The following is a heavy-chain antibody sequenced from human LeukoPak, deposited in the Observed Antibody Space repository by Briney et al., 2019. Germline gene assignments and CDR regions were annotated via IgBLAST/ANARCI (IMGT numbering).Heavy chain of an antibody. CDR3: ARSRDLSIAFDY. V-gene: IGHV2-5*02. CDR1: GFSLSTPGAS. D-gene: IGHD2-21*02. J-gene: IGHJ4*02. CDR2: IYWDDDK. Sequence: SGPTLVKPTQTLTLTCNFSGFSLSTPGASVGWIRQPPGKALEWLALIYWDDDKRYSPSLNNRVTIIRDTSKNQVVLTMTNMDPVDTATCYCARSRDLSIAFDYWGQGTLVTVSS.